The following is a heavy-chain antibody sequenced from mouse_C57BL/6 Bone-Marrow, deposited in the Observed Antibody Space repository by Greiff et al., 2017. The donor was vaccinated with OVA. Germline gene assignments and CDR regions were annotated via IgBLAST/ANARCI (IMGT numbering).Heavy chain of an antibody. CDR1: GFSLTSYG. D-gene: IGHD1-1*01. V-gene: IGHV2-2*01. Sequence: VQLQQSGPGLVQPSQSLSITCTVSGFSLTSYGVHWVRQSPGKGLEWLGVIWSGGSTDYNAAIISRLSISKDNSKSQVFFKMNSLQADDTAIYYCATITAYWGQGTLVTVSA. J-gene: IGHJ3*01. CDR2: IWSGGST. CDR3: ATITAY.